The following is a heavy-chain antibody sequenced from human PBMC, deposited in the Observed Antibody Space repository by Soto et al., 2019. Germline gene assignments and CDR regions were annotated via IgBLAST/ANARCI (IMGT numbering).Heavy chain of an antibody. Sequence: QVKLQESGPGLVKPSGTLSLTCAVSGGSINSNRWWTWVRQAPGKGLEWIGEIHDGGTTNYNLSLKSRVTLSIDESKNQFSLDMKSVSAADTAVYYCAGQWAAGYGAFDPWGHGILVTGSS. V-gene: IGHV4-4*02. CDR3: AGQWAAGYGAFDP. D-gene: IGHD3-9*01. CDR1: GGSINSNRW. J-gene: IGHJ5*02. CDR2: IHDGGTT.